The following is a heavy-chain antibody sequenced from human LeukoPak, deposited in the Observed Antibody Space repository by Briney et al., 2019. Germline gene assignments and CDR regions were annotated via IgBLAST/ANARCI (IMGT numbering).Heavy chain of an antibody. CDR1: GFTFSSYA. CDR3: ARGLGSWYYFDY. J-gene: IGHJ4*02. V-gene: IGHV3-64*01. CDR2: ISSNGGST. D-gene: IGHD6-13*01. Sequence: GGSLRLSCAASGFTFSSYAMHWVRQAPGKGLEYVSAISSNGGSTYYANSVKGRFTISRDNSKNTLYLQMGSLRAEDKAVYYCARGLGSWYYFDYWGQGTLVTVSS.